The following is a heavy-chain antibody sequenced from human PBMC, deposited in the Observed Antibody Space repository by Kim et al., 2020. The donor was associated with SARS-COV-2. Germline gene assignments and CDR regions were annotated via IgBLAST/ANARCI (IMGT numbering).Heavy chain of an antibody. J-gene: IGHJ4*02. CDR1: GFTFSSYA. CDR2: ISSTGSII. D-gene: IGHD6-13*01. V-gene: IGHV3-48*02. Sequence: GGSLRLSCAASGFTFSSYAMTWVRQGPGKGLEWVSFISSTGSIIYYADSVEGRFTISRDNAKNSVSLQMNSLRDEDTAMYYCASRGYYIDFWCQGTLVTV. CDR3: ASRGYYIDF.